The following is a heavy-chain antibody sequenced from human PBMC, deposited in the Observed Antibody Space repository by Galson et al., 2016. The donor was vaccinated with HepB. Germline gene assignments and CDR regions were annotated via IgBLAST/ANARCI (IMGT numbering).Heavy chain of an antibody. CDR1: GFTFSSFE. V-gene: IGHV3-48*03. D-gene: IGHD3/OR15-3a*01. CDR3: ARDYDSGDFWDY. CDR2: IRGSGTVM. Sequence: SLRLSCAASGFTFSSFEMNWVRQAPGKGLEWVSYIRGSGTVMYYADSVKGRFTISRDNAKNSLYLQMNSLRAEDTGVYYCARDYDSGDFWDYWGQGTLVTASS. J-gene: IGHJ4*02.